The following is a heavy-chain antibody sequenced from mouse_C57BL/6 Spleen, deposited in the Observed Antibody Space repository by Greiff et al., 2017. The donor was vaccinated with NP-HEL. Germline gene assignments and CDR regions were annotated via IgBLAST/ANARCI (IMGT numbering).Heavy chain of an antibody. CDR2: IDPSDSYT. Sequence: VQLQQPGAELVKPGASVKLSCKASGYTFTSYWMQWVKQRPGQGLEWIGEIDPSDSYTNYNQKFKGKATLTVDTSSSTAYMQLSSLTSEDSAVYYCARERNHSYFDYWGQGTTLTVSS. V-gene: IGHV1-50*01. J-gene: IGHJ2*01. CDR3: ARERNHSYFDY. CDR1: GYTFTSYW.